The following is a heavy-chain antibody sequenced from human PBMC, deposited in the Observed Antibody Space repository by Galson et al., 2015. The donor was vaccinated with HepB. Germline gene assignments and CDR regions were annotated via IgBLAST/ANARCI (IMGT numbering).Heavy chain of an antibody. CDR1: GVTFSSYA. Sequence: CKASGVTFSSYAISWLRQAPGQGLEWMGGIIPLFGSANYAQKLQGRVTITADESTSTTHMVLSSLRSEDTALYYCARQYDTSGYYAYWGQGTLVTVSS. V-gene: IGHV1-69*01. D-gene: IGHD3-22*01. J-gene: IGHJ4*02. CDR3: ARQYDTSGYYAY. CDR2: IIPLFGSA.